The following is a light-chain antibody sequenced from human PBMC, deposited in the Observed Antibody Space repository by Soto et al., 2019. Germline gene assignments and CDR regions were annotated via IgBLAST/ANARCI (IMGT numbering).Light chain of an antibody. CDR2: GAS. CDR1: QSVSSSY. J-gene: IGKJ1*01. Sequence: EIVLTQSPGTLSLSPGERATLSCRASQSVSSSYLAWYQQKPGQAPRPLIYGASSRAIGIPDRFSGSGSGTDFTLTISRLEPEDSAVYYCQQSGSSPWTFGQGTKVEIK. V-gene: IGKV3-20*01. CDR3: QQSGSSPWT.